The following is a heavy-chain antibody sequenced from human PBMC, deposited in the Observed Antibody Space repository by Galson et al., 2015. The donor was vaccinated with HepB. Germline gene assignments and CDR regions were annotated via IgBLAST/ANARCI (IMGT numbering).Heavy chain of an antibody. CDR1: GITFSSYG. CDR3: AKERTVATSDWYFDL. V-gene: IGHV3-30*18. J-gene: IGHJ2*01. D-gene: IGHD4-17*01. Sequence: SLRLSCAASGITFSSYGMHWVRQAPGKGLEWVAVISYDGSNKYYADSVKGRFTISRDNSKNTLYLQMNSLRAEDTAVYYCAKERTVATSDWYFDLWGRGTLVTVSS. CDR2: ISYDGSNK.